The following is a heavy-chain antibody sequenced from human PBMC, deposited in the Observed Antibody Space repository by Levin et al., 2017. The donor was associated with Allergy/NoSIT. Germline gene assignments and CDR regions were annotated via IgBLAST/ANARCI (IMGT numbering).Heavy chain of an antibody. V-gene: IGHV1-18*01. D-gene: IGHD4-17*01. CDR1: GYIFRNFA. CDR3: ARSWDYGARATFES. CDR2: ISPYNGDT. Sequence: GESLKISCKTSGYIFRNFATNWVRKAPGQGLEWMGWISPYNGDTSYAKKFQGRITLTTDTSTSTAYMELTSLRSDDTAVYYCARSWDYGARATFESWGQGTLVTVSS. J-gene: IGHJ4*02.